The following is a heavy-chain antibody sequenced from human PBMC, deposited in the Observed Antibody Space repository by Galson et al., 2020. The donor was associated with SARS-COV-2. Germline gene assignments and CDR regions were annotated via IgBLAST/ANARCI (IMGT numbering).Heavy chain of an antibody. V-gene: IGHV4-38-2*02. J-gene: IGHJ2*01. CDR2: ASHNGGT. Sequence: SQTLSLTCSVSGISISSGYCWGWIRQTPGKGLQCLGCASHNGGTYYIPSLESRLTMSVDTSKNQFSLNLRSVTDADTAVYYCARRSEQGLRNWDFGVWGRGTLVSVSS. D-gene: IGHD6-19*01. CDR3: ARRSEQGLRNWDFGV. CDR1: GISISSGYC.